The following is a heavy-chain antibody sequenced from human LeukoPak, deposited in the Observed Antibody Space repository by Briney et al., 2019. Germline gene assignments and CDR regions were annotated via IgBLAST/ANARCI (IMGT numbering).Heavy chain of an antibody. J-gene: IGHJ4*02. CDR1: GFTFSSYS. V-gene: IGHV3-21*01. Sequence: GGSLRLSCAASGFTFSSYSMNWVRQAPGKGLEWVSSISSSSYIYYADSVKGRFTISRDNAKNSLYLQMNSLRAEDTAVYYCARDGEYSSSSRVYYFDYWGQGTLVTVSS. D-gene: IGHD6-6*01. CDR3: ARDGEYSSSSRVYYFDY. CDR2: ISSSSYI.